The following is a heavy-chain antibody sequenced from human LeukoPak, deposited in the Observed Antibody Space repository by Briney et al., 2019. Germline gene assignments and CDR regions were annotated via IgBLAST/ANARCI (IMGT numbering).Heavy chain of an antibody. D-gene: IGHD2-2*01. CDR1: GFTFSSYS. CDR3: ARGGHIVVVPAAPKKTPKRNNWFDP. Sequence: GGSLRLSCAASGFTFSSYSMNWVRQAPGKGLEWVSYISSSSSTIYYADSVKGRFTISRDNAKNSLYLQMNSLRDEDTAVYYCARGGHIVVVPAAPKKTPKRNNWFDPWGQGTLVTVSS. V-gene: IGHV3-48*02. J-gene: IGHJ5*02. CDR2: ISSSSSTI.